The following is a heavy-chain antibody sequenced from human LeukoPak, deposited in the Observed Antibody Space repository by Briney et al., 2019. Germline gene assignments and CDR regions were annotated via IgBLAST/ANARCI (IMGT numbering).Heavy chain of an antibody. CDR3: ARDTLYTAIGY. J-gene: IGHJ4*02. V-gene: IGHV3-30-3*01. D-gene: IGHD5-18*01. CDR2: ISYDGSNK. CDR1: GFTFSSYA. Sequence: GRSLRLSCAASGFTFSSYAMHWVRQAPGKGLEWVAVISYDGSNKYYADSVKGRFTISRDNSKNTLYLQMNSLRAEDTAVYYCARDTLYTAIGYWGQGTLVTVSS.